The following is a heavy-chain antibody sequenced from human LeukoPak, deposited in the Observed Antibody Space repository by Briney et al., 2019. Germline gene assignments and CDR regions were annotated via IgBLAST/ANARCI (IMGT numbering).Heavy chain of an antibody. J-gene: IGHJ4*02. CDR3: ARDGYSYGYVVD. Sequence: GGSLRLSCAASGFTFSSYSMNWVRQAPGKGLEWVSSISSSSSYIYYADSVKGRFTISRDNAKNSLYLQMNSLRAEDTAVYYCARDGYSYGYVVDWGQGTLVTVSS. CDR2: ISSSSSYI. V-gene: IGHV3-21*01. CDR1: GFTFSSYS. D-gene: IGHD5-18*01.